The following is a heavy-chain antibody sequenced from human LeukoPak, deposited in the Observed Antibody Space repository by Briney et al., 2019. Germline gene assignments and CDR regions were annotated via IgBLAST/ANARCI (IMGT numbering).Heavy chain of an antibody. CDR2: INHSGST. CDR3: AAVTSSVY. CDR1: GGSFSGYY. D-gene: IGHD2-2*01. Sequence: KPSETLSLICAVYGGSFSGYYWSWIRQPPGKGLEWIGEINHSGSTNYNPSLRSRVTISVDTSKNQFSLKLSSVTAADTAVYYCAAVTSSVYWGQGTLVTVSS. V-gene: IGHV4-34*01. J-gene: IGHJ4*02.